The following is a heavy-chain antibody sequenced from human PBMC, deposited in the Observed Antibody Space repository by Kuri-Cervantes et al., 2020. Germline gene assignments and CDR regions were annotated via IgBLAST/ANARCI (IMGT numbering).Heavy chain of an antibody. CDR1: GFTSSDYY. V-gene: IGHV3-11*01. CDR2: ISSSGSTI. J-gene: IGHJ3*02. CDR3: AIPIGGSYGEEI. D-gene: IGHD1-26*01. Sequence: GESLKISCAASGFTSSDYYMSWIRQAPGKGLEWVSYISSSGSTIYYADSVKGRFTISRDNAKNSLYLQMNSLRAEDTAVYYCAIPIGGSYGEEIWGQGTMVTVSS.